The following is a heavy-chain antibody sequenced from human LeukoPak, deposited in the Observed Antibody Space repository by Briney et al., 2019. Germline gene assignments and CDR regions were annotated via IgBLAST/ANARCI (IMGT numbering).Heavy chain of an antibody. V-gene: IGHV3-30*02. D-gene: IGHD1-20*01. CDR1: GFTFSTYG. Sequence: GGSLRLSCAASGFTFSTYGMHWVRQAPGKGLEWVAFIRSDGINKYYADSVKGRFTISRDNSKNTLYLQMNSLRAEDTAVYYCARYNFLFDYWGQGTLVTVSS. J-gene: IGHJ4*02. CDR3: ARYNFLFDY. CDR2: IRSDGINK.